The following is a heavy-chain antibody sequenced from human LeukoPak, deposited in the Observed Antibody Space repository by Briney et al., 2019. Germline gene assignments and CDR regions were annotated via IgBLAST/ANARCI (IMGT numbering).Heavy chain of an antibody. CDR1: SGSISTYY. V-gene: IGHV4-59*08. CDR3: ARQGTSGSYLTGLDV. J-gene: IGHJ6*02. D-gene: IGHD3-22*01. Sequence: SETLSLTCTVSSGSISTYYWSWIRQSPGKGLEWMGYIFHSGSTTYNPSLSSRLTISVDTSKNQFSLEPRSVTAADTAVYYCARQGTSGSYLTGLDVWGQGTTVTVSS. CDR2: IFHSGST.